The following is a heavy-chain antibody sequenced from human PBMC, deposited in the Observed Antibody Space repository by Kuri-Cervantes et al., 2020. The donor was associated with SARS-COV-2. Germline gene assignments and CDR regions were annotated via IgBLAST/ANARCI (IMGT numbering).Heavy chain of an antibody. CDR3: AKDPFGSSSAEYFQY. D-gene: IGHD6-6*01. J-gene: IGHJ1*01. Sequence: GGSLRLSCAASGFTFSSYAMSWVRQAPGKRLEWVSAISGSGGSIDYAVSVKGRFTISRDNSKNTLYLEMDSLTADDTAIYYCAKDPFGSSSAEYFQYWGPGTLVTVSS. V-gene: IGHV3-23*01. CDR2: ISGSGGSI. CDR1: GFTFSSYA.